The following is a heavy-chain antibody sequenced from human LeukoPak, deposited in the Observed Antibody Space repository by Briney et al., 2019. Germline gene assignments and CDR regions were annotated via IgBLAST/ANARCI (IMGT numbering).Heavy chain of an antibody. V-gene: IGHV4-34*01. J-gene: IGHJ4*02. CDR2: INHSGST. CDR3: ARGKVTYYDYIWGSYRYYLGGSIYDY. CDR1: GGSFSGYY. Sequence: SETLSLTCAVYGGSFSGYYWSWIRQPPGKGLEWIGEINHSGSTNYNPSLKSRVTISVDTSKNQFSLKLSSVTAADTAVYYCARGKVTYYDYIWGSYRYYLGGSIYDYWGQGTLVTVSS. D-gene: IGHD3-16*02.